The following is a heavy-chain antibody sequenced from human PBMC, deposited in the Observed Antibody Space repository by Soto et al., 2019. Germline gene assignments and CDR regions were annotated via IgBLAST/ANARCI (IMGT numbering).Heavy chain of an antibody. CDR1: GFTFSSYA. V-gene: IGHV3-64*01. CDR3: ARKGSATTASNWYFDI. D-gene: IGHD2-15*01. CDR2: VSSNGVST. Sequence: EVQLVESGGAFVQPGGSLRLSCAASGFTFSSYAIHWVRQAPGKGLEYVSAVSSNGVSTYYANSVKGRFTISRDNSQNTVYLQMGSLRTEDMAVYYCARKGSATTASNWYFDIWGRGTLVTVSS. J-gene: IGHJ2*01.